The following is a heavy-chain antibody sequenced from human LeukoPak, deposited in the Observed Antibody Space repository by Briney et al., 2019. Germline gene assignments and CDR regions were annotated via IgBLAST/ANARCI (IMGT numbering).Heavy chain of an antibody. CDR3: ARIASTYQLLYYFDY. J-gene: IGHJ4*02. Sequence: PSETLSLTCTVSGGSISSYYWSWIRQPPGKGLEWIGYIYYSGSTNYNPSLKSRVTISVDTSKNRFSLKLSSVTAADTAVYYCARIASTYQLLYYFDYWGQGTLVTVSS. V-gene: IGHV4-59*01. CDR1: GGSISSYY. CDR2: IYYSGST. D-gene: IGHD2-2*01.